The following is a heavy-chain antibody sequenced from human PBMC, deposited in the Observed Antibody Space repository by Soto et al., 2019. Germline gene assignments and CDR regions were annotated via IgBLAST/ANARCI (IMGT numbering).Heavy chain of an antibody. D-gene: IGHD5-18*01. CDR3: ATTVFAPVVTAYYFDT. CDR1: GDSMSSSKYY. CDR2: MYYSGST. J-gene: IGHJ4*02. Sequence: QLQLQESGPGLVKPSETLSLTCTVSGDSMSSSKYYWGWIRQPPGKGPEWIGSMYYSGSTFYNPSLKSRVAISAETSKNQFSLKLSSVTAADTAVYYCATTVFAPVVTAYYFDTWGQGVLLTVSS. V-gene: IGHV4-39*01.